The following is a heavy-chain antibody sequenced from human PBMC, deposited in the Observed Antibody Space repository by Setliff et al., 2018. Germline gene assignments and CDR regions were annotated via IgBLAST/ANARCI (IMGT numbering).Heavy chain of an antibody. CDR1: GGTFSSYA. CDR2: IIPIFGTA. CDR3: AREGLIADTTYYYYYYMDV. V-gene: IGHV1-69*06. Sequence: SVKVSCKASGGTFSSYAISWVRQAPGQGLEWMGRIIPIFGTASYAQKFQGRVTITADKSTSTAYMELSSLRSEDTAVYYCAREGLIADTTYYYYYYMDVWGKGTTVTVS. D-gene: IGHD2-21*01. J-gene: IGHJ6*03.